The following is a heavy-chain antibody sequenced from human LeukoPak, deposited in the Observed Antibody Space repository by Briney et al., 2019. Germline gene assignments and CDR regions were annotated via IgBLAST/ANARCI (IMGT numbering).Heavy chain of an antibody. CDR2: ISPNSGGT. V-gene: IGHV1-2*02. D-gene: IGHD3-16*01. J-gene: IGHJ5*02. CDR1: GYPFTDYY. CDR3: ARDYVGDNWFDP. Sequence: ASVKVSCKASGYPFTDYYMHWVRQAPGQGLEWMGWISPNSGGTNYAQKFQGRVTMTRDTSISTAYMELSRLRSDDTAVYYCARDYVGDNWFDPWGQGTLVTVSS.